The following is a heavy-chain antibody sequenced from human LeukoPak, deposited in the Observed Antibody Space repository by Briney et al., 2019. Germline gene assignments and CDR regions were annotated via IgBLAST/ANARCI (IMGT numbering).Heavy chain of an antibody. CDR3: ARGDGYNAIFDY. V-gene: IGHV3-74*01. CDR2: INSDGSST. J-gene: IGHJ4*02. Sequence: GGSLRLSCAASGFTFSSYWMHWVGQAPGKGLVGVSRINSDGSSTSYADSVKGRFTISRDNAKNTLYLQMNSLRAEDTAVYYCARGDGYNAIFDYWGQGTLVTVSS. CDR1: GFTFSSYW. D-gene: IGHD5-24*01.